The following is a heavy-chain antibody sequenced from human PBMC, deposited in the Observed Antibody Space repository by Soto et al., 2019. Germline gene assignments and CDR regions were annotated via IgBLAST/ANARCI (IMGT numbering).Heavy chain of an antibody. CDR2: IYPGDSDT. V-gene: IGHV5-51*01. J-gene: IGHJ6*02. CDR3: ARGSFWSGYYTAHYYYYYGMDV. Sequence: PGEALKISCKGSGYSFTSYWSGWVRQMPGKGLEWMGIIYPGDSDTRYSPSFQGQVTISADKSISTAYLQWSSLKASDTAMYYCARGSFWSGYYTAHYYYYYGMDVWGQGTTVTVSS. D-gene: IGHD3-3*01. CDR1: GYSFTSYW.